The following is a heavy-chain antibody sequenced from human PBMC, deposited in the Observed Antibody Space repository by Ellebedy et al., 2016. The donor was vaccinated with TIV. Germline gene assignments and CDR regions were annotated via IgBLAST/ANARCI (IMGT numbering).Heavy chain of an antibody. CDR1: GFTFSNYA. D-gene: IGHD2-21*01. J-gene: IGHJ4*02. Sequence: GGSLRLSCAASGFTFSNYATHWVRQAPAKGLEWVSVISYDGISYYYAESVKGRFTISRDNSKNTLYLQMNNLRPEDTAVYYCARAAHMTLGAHFDHWGQGTLVTVSS. CDR2: ISYDGISY. CDR3: ARAAHMTLGAHFDH. V-gene: IGHV3-30-3*01.